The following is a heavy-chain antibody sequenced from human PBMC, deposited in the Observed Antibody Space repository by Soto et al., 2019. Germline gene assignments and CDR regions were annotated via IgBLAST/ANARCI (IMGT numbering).Heavy chain of an antibody. CDR1: GDTFSNHT. D-gene: IGHD4-17*01. V-gene: IGHV1-69*04. Sequence: QVQLVQSGAEVKKPGSSVKVSCKASGDTFSNHTISCVRQAPGHGLEWMGRIIPILGVANYAQKFQGRVTITADKSTSTAYMELSSLRSADPAVYYCARVAEMGTVTKGYYYYMDVWGKGTTVTVSS. CDR3: ARVAEMGTVTKGYYYYMDV. CDR2: IIPILGVA. J-gene: IGHJ6*03.